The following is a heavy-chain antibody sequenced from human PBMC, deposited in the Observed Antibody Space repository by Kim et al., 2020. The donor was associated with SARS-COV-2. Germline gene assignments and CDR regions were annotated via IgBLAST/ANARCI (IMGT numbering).Heavy chain of an antibody. J-gene: IGHJ4*02. CDR1: GGSVSSYY. CDR3: ARENPRGYYYAYCDH. V-gene: IGHV4-59*02. CDR2: IYYSGST. D-gene: IGHD3-22*01. Sequence: SESLSLTCTASGGSVSSYYWSWIRQAPGKGLEWIGFIYYSGSTNYDPSLKSRVTISVDKSKNQFYLHMSTLTAADTAGYYCARENPRGYYYAYCDHWGQG.